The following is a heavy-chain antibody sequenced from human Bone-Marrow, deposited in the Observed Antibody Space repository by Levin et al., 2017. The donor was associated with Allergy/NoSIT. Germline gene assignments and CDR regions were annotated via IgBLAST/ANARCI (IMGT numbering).Heavy chain of an antibody. CDR3: ARPFSSVWYGLDY. D-gene: IGHD6-19*01. CDR2: IWYDGSDK. V-gene: IGHV3-33*01. CDR1: GFTFSTYG. J-gene: IGHJ4*02. Sequence: GGSLRLSCAASGFTFSTYGMHWVRQAPGKGLEWVAVIWYDGSDKYYADSVKGRFTISRDNSKYTLYLQMNSLRAEDTAVYYCARPFSSVWYGLDYWGQGTLVTVSS.